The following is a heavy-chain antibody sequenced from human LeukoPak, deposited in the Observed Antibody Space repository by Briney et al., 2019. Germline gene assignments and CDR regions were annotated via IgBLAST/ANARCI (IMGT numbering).Heavy chain of an antibody. CDR1: GYTFSCYY. CDR2: INPNNGDT. J-gene: IGHJ4*02. V-gene: IGHV1-2*02. CDR3: ARDSNYYDSTDYLDH. Sequence: ASVKVSCKASGYTFSCYYIHWIRQAPGQGLEWMGWINPNNGDTKYAQTFHGRATMTRDTSIRTAYMELSGLRYDDTALYYCARDSNYYDSTDYLDHWGQGSQIIVSS. D-gene: IGHD3-9*01.